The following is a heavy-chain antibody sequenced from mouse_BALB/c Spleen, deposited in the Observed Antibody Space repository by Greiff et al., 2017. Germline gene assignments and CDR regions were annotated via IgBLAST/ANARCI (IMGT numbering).Heavy chain of an antibody. D-gene: IGHD2-4*01. J-gene: IGHJ4*01. CDR2: IDPANGNT. CDR1: GFNIKDTY. CDR3: AREDYDNAMDY. Sequence: VQLQQSGAELVKPGASVKLSCTASGFNIKDTYMHWVKQRPEQGLEWIGRIDPANGNTKYDPKFQGKATITADTSSNTAYLQLSSLTSEDTAVYYCAREDYDNAMDYWDQGTSVTVSS. V-gene: IGHV14-3*02.